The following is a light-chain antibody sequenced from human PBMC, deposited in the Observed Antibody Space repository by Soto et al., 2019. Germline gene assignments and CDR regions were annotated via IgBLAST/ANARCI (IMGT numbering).Light chain of an antibody. V-gene: IGLV7-46*01. J-gene: IGLJ2*01. CDR2: DAT. Sequence: QTVVTQEPSLTVSPGGTVTLTCGSSAGPVTSSHNPYWFQQKPGQAPKTLIYDATKKFSWTPARFSGSLLGGKAALTLSGAQPDDEAVYYCQVSYSGSRPVVFGGGTKLTVL. CDR1: AGPVTSSHN. CDR3: QVSYSGSRPVV.